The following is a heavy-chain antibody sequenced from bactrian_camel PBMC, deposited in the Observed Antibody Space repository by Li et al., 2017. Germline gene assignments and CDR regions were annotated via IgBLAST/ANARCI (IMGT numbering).Heavy chain of an antibody. D-gene: IGHD4*01. CDR1: GFTFSTRG. CDR2: IYSDGSNT. Sequence: HVQLVESGGGSVQPGESLRLSCSTSGFTFSTRGMSWVRQAPGKGLEWVSGIYSDGSNTYYADSVKGRFTISADNAKSTVYLQMNSLKSEDTALYYCATTMIGLYYNDYVTPSASWGQGTQVTVS. CDR3: ATTMIGLYYNDYVTPSAS. J-gene: IGHJ6*01. V-gene: IGHV3S7*01.